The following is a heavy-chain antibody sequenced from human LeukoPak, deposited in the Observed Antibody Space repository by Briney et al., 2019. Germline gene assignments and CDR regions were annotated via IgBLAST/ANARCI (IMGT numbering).Heavy chain of an antibody. CDR2: INPNSGGT. J-gene: IGHJ4*02. D-gene: IGHD3-10*01. V-gene: IGHV1-2*02. CDR3: ARGRPSEGSYKPSFDY. Sequence: GASVKVSCKASGYTFTGYYMHWVRQAPGQGLEWMGWINPNSGGTNYAQKFQGRVTMTRDTSTSTVYMELSSLRSEDTAVYYCARGRPSEGSYKPSFDYWGQGTLVTVSS. CDR1: GYTFTGYY.